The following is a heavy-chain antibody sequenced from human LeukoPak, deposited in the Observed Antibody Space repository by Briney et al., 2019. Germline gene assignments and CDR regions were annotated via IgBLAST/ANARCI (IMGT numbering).Heavy chain of an antibody. D-gene: IGHD2-2*03. CDR3: AKDLSTSGWILEY. J-gene: IGHJ4*02. Sequence: PGGSLRLSCAASGFTFDEYTMHWVRQAPGKGLEWVSVISWDAGSTVYADSVKGRFTISRDNSKNSLYLQMNSLRTDDTALYYCAKDLSTSGWILEYWGQGTLVTVSS. CDR2: ISWDAGST. CDR1: GFTFDEYT. V-gene: IGHV3-43*01.